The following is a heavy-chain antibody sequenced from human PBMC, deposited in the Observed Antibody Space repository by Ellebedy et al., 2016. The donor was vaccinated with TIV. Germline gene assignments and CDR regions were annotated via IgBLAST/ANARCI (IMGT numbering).Heavy chain of an antibody. CDR3: ARRYSGSCIDY. CDR1: GFTFSSYS. V-gene: IGHV3-21*01. CDR2: ISSSSSYI. Sequence: GESLKISXAASGFTFSSYSMNWVRQAPGKGLEWVSSISSSSSYIYYADSVKGRFTISRDNGKNSLYLQMNSLRAEDTAVYYCARRYSGSCIDYWGQGTLVTVSS. D-gene: IGHD1-26*01. J-gene: IGHJ4*02.